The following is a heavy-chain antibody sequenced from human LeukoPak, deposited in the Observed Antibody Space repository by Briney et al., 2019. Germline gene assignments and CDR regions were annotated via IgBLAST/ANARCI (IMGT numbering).Heavy chain of an antibody. Sequence: PSETLSLTCTVSGGSIRSYYWSWIRQPPGKGLEGTGYIYYSGSTNYNPSLKSRVSISVDTSKNQYSLSLRSVTAADTAVYYCARLGIGVIPSAMLGDYYFDYWGQGTLVTVSS. CDR1: GGSIRSYY. D-gene: IGHD2-2*01. V-gene: IGHV4-59*08. CDR2: IYYSGST. CDR3: ARLGIGVIPSAMLGDYYFDY. J-gene: IGHJ4*02.